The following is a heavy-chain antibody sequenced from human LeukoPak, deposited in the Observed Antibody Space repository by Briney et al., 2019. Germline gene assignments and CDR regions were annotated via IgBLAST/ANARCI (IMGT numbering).Heavy chain of an antibody. J-gene: IGHJ4*02. Sequence: QPGGSLRLSCAASGFTFSGYRMYWVRQAPGKGLLWVSRINSDGSSTTYADSVKGRFTISRDNAKNTLYLQMNSLRVEDTAVYYCARGGYYYETSASDYWGQGTLVTVSS. CDR3: ARGGYYYETSASDY. CDR2: INSDGSST. D-gene: IGHD3-22*01. V-gene: IGHV3-74*01. CDR1: GFTFSGYR.